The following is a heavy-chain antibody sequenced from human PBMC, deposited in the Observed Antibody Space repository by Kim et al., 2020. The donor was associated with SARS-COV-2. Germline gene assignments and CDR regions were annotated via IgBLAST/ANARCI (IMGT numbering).Heavy chain of an antibody. CDR3: ARIADIVPTIPPDY. J-gene: IGHJ4*02. Sequence: YAQKFQGRVTITADESTSTVNMELSSLRSEDTAVYYCARIADIVPTIPPDYWGQGTLVTVSS. V-gene: IGHV1-69*01. D-gene: IGHD5-12*01.